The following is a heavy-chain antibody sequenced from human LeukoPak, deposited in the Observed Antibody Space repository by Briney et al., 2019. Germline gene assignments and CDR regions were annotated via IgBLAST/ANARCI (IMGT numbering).Heavy chain of an antibody. J-gene: IGHJ6*03. CDR3: ARAEGFGELYYMDV. Sequence: ASVRVSCKASGYTFTSYYMHWVRQAPGQGLEWMGIINPSGGSASYAQKFQGRVTMTSDTSTSTVYMELSSLRSEDTGVYYCARAEGFGELYYMDVWGKGTTVTVSS. CDR1: GYTFTSYY. D-gene: IGHD3-10*01. V-gene: IGHV1-46*03. CDR2: INPSGGSA.